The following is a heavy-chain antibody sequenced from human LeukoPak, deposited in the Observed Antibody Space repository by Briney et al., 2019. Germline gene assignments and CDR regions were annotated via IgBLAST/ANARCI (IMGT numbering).Heavy chain of an antibody. CDR3: ARGGYSSSWYGL. Sequence: SETLSLTCTVSGGSISSYYWSWIRQPPGKGLGWIGYIYYSGSTNYNPSLKSRVTISVDTSKNQFSLKLSSVTAADTAVYYCARGGYSSSWYGLWGQGTLVTVSS. V-gene: IGHV4-59*01. CDR1: GGSISSYY. CDR2: IYYSGST. D-gene: IGHD6-13*01. J-gene: IGHJ4*02.